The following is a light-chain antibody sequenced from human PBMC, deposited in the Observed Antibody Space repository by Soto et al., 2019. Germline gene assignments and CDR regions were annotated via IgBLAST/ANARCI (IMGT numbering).Light chain of an antibody. Sequence: EIVLTQSPGTPSLSPGERATLSCRASQSVGSTLAWYQQKPGQPPRLLIYDAFSRATGIPARFSGGGSGSDFTLTISSLEAGDSALYYCQQRSTWSYTFGQGTRLEIK. V-gene: IGKV3-11*01. J-gene: IGKJ5*01. CDR3: QQRSTWSYT. CDR2: DAF. CDR1: QSVGST.